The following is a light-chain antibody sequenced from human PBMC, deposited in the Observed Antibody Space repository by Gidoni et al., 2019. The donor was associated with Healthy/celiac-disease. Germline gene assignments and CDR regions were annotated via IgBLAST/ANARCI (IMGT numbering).Light chain of an antibody. CDR1: QSISSY. CDR2: AAS. CDR3: QQSYSTPYFT. V-gene: IGKV1-39*01. J-gene: IGKJ3*01. Sequence: DIQMTQSPSSLSASVGDRVTITCRASQSISSYLNWYQQKPGKAPKLLIYAASSLQSGVPSRFSGSGSGTDFTLTISSLQPEDFATYYCQQSYSTPYFTFGPGTKVEIK.